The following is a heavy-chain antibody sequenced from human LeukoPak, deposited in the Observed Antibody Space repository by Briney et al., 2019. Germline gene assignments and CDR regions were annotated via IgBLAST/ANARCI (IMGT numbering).Heavy chain of an antibody. CDR1: GYTLTELS. V-gene: IGHV1-24*01. CDR2: FDPEDGET. J-gene: IGHJ6*02. Sequence: GASVKVSCKVSGYTLTELSMHWVRQAPGKGLEWMGGFDPEDGETIYAQKFQGRVTMTEDTSTDTAYMELSSLRSEDTAVYYCATDSSGSWLLQPYYYGMDVWGQGTTVTVSS. D-gene: IGHD1-26*01. CDR3: ATDSSGSWLLQPYYYGMDV.